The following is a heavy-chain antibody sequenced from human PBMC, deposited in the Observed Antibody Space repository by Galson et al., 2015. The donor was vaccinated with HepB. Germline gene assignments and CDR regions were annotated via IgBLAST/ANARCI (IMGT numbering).Heavy chain of an antibody. Sequence: SLRLSCAASGFTFSSYGMHWVRQAPGKGLEWVAVISYDGSNKYYADSVKGRFTISRDNSKNTLYLQMNSLRAEDTAVYYCAKGEAYYDFWSGPSDYWGQGTLVTVSS. CDR2: ISYDGSNK. V-gene: IGHV3-30*18. D-gene: IGHD3-3*01. CDR1: GFTFSSYG. CDR3: AKGEAYYDFWSGPSDY. J-gene: IGHJ4*02.